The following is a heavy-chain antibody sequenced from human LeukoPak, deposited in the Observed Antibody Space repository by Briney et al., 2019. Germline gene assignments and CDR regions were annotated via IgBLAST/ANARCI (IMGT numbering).Heavy chain of an antibody. CDR2: ISGSGGST. Sequence: GGTLRLSCAASGFTFSSYGMSWVRQAPGKGLEWVSAISGSGGSTYSADSVKGRFTISRDNSKDTLYLQMNSLRAEDTAIYYCAKGPFFYYDASGYNYFESWGQGTLVTVSS. CDR1: GFTFSSYG. D-gene: IGHD3-22*01. CDR3: AKGPFFYYDASGYNYFES. V-gene: IGHV3-23*01. J-gene: IGHJ4*02.